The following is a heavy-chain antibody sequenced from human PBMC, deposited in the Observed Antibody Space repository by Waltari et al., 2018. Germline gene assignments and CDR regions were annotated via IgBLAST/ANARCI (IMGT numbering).Heavy chain of an antibody. Sequence: QLQLLESGPGLVNPSATLSLTCTVSGGSISRSSYNWAWIRQPPGKGLEWIGTIYYSVSTYYNPSLKSRLRRSVDTSKSQFARKMNSVTAADTAVYYCARHGPRSGSGWTLFDYWGQGALVTVSS. CDR3: ARHGPRSGSGWTLFDY. CDR1: GGSISRSSYN. D-gene: IGHD6-25*01. CDR2: IYYSVST. V-gene: IGHV4-39*01. J-gene: IGHJ4*02.